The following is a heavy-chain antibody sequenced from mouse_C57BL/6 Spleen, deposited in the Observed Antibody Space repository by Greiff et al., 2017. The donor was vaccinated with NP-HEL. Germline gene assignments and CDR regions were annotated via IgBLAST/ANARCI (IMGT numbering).Heavy chain of an antibody. D-gene: IGHD2-1*01. V-gene: IGHV1-63*01. CDR3: ARRSTEDYFDY. Sequence: VQLQQSGAELVRPGTSVKMSCKASGYTFTNYWIGWAKQRRGHGLEWIGDIYPGGGYTNYNEKFKGKATLTADKSSSTAYMQFSSLTSEDSAIYYCARRSTEDYFDYWGQGTTLTVSS. J-gene: IGHJ2*01. CDR2: IYPGGGYT. CDR1: GYTFTNYW.